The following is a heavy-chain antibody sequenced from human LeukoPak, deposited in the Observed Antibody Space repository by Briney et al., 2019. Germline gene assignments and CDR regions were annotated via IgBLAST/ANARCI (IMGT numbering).Heavy chain of an antibody. CDR2: INHSGST. D-gene: IGHD5-12*01. J-gene: IGHJ4*02. CDR1: GGSFSGYY. Sequence: SETLSLTCAVYGGSFSGYYWSWICQPPGKGLEWIGEINHSGSTNYNPSLKSRVTISVDTSKNQFSLKLSSVTAADTAVYYCARGPSSDIVATIQDDYWGQGTLVTVSS. V-gene: IGHV4-34*01. CDR3: ARGPSSDIVATIQDDY.